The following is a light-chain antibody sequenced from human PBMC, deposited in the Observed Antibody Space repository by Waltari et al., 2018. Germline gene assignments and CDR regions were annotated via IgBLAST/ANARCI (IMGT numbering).Light chain of an antibody. CDR3: QQYGRL. V-gene: IGKV3-20*01. J-gene: IGKJ4*01. CDR1: ESTSRSS. Sequence: DIVLTPSLGILSLSPGEGATLSGRASESTSRSSLAWYQQKPGQAPRLVMYGTSNRATDIPDRFSGSGSGTDFTLTISRLEPEDFAVYYCQQYGRLFGGGTKVEI. CDR2: GTS.